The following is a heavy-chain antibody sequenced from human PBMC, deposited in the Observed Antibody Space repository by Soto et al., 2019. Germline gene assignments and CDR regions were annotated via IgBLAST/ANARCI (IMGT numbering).Heavy chain of an antibody. CDR1: GGSISSSSYY. CDR3: ARHPDGDCSGGSCPDYYFDY. D-gene: IGHD2-15*01. Sequence: SETLSLTCTVSGGSISSSSYYWGWIRQPPGKGLEWIGSIYYSGSTYYNPSLKSRVTISVDTSKNQFSLKLSSVTAADTAVYYCARHPDGDCSGGSCPDYYFDYWGQGTLVTVSS. V-gene: IGHV4-39*01. J-gene: IGHJ4*02. CDR2: IYYSGST.